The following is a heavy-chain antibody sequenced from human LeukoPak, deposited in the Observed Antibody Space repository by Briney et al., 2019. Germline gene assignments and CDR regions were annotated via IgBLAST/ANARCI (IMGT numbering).Heavy chain of an antibody. CDR1: GFTFSTYV. J-gene: IGHJ3*02. V-gene: IGHV3-23*01. CDR2: ISGNGGST. D-gene: IGHD4-23*01. CDR3: AKDDGGNLPTAFYI. Sequence: GGSLRLSCAASGFTFSTYVMSWARQAPGKGLEWVSAISGNGGSTNYAEFVTGRFTISRDNSKNTLYLQMNGLRAEDTAAYYCAKDDGGNLPTAFYILGQGTTVTVSS.